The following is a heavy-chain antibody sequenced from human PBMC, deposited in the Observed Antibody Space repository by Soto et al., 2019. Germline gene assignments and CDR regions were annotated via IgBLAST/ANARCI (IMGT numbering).Heavy chain of an antibody. J-gene: IGHJ6*03. V-gene: IGHV4-31*03. Sequence: PSETLSLPCTVSGGSISSGGYYWSWIRQHPGMGLEWIGYIYYSGSTYYNPSLKSRVTISVDTSKNQFSLKLSSVTAADTAVYYCARGDYGDYVYYYYYMDVWGKGTTVTVSS. CDR3: ARGDYGDYVYYYYYMDV. CDR2: IYYSGST. D-gene: IGHD4-17*01. CDR1: GGSISSGGYY.